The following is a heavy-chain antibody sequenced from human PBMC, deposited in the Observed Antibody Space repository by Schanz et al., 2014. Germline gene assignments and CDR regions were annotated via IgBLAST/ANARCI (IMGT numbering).Heavy chain of an antibody. CDR2: ISGSGGST. V-gene: IGHV3-23*01. D-gene: IGHD5-18*01. CDR3: AKDRGDGYSNGRLQY. Sequence: VQLQETGPGLAKPSATLTLTCDVSGVSITTSNWWSWVRQAPGKGLEWVSAISGSGGSTYYADSVKGRFTISRDNAKNTFYLHMNSLRNEDTAVYFCAKDRGDGYSNGRLQYWGLGTLVTVSS. J-gene: IGHJ4*02. CDR1: GVSITTSN.